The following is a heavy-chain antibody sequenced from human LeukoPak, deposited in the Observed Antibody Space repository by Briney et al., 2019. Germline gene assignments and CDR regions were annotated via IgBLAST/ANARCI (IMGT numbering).Heavy chain of an antibody. V-gene: IGHV4-39*01. Sequence: LETLSLTCTVSGGSISSSSYYWGWIRQPPGKGLEWIGSIYYSGSTYYNPSLKSRVTISVDTSKNQFSLKLSSVTATDTAVYYCAGLRIVVDLFDYWGQGTLVTVSS. D-gene: IGHD3-22*01. CDR3: AGLRIVVDLFDY. CDR1: GGSISSSSYY. J-gene: IGHJ4*02. CDR2: IYYSGST.